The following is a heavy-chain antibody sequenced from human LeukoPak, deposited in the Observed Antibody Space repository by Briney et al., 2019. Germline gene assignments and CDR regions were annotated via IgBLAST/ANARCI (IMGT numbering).Heavy chain of an antibody. V-gene: IGHV3-23*01. CDR2: ISGSGGST. Sequence: PGGSLRLSCAASGFTFSSYAMSWVRQAPGKGLEWVSAISGSGGSTYHADSVKGRFTISRDNSKNTLYLQMNSLRAEDTAVYYCAKDVYQLPARHNWFDPWGQGTLVTVSS. CDR3: AKDVYQLPARHNWFDP. J-gene: IGHJ5*02. D-gene: IGHD2-2*01. CDR1: GFTFSSYA.